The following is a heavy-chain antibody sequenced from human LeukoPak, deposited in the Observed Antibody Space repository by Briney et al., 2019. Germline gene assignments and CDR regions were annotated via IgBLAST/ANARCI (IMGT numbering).Heavy chain of an antibody. CDR1: GGSISSSSYY. D-gene: IGHD1-26*01. Sequence: PSETLSLTCTVSGGSISSSSYYWGWIRQPPVKGLEWIGSIYYSGSTYYNPSLKSRVTISVDTSKNQFSLKLSFVTAADTPVYYCARVGGGGSYSIWRYFDYWGQGTLVTVSS. CDR3: ARVGGGGSYSIWRYFDY. CDR2: IYYSGST. V-gene: IGHV4-39*07. J-gene: IGHJ4*02.